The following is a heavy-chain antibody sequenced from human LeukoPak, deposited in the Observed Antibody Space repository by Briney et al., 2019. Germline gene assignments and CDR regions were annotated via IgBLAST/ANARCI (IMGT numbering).Heavy chain of an antibody. CDR2: INHSGST. CDR3: ARMTVGIAAAGKPMDV. V-gene: IGHV4-34*01. Sequence: PSETLSLTCAVSGGSFSAYYWSWIRQPPGKGLEWIGEINHSGSTNYNPSLKSRVTISVDTSKNQFSLKLSSVTAADTAVYYCARMTVGIAAAGKPMDVWGKGTTVTVSS. CDR1: GGSFSAYY. J-gene: IGHJ6*03. D-gene: IGHD6-13*01.